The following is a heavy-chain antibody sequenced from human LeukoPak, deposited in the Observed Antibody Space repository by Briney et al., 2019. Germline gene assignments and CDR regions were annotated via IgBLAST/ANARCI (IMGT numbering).Heavy chain of an antibody. CDR1: GYTFRKYG. V-gene: IGHV3-30*02. D-gene: IGHD2-8*02. Sequence: GGSLRLSCAASGYTFRKYGMHWVRQAPGKGLERVSFIWSDGNNRFYADSVKGRFTISRDNSKNMLYLQMDPLTAEYAALYCCAKDPGASVSGFYMDVWGKGTTVIVSS. J-gene: IGHJ6*03. CDR2: IWSDGNNR. CDR3: AKDPGASVSGFYMDV.